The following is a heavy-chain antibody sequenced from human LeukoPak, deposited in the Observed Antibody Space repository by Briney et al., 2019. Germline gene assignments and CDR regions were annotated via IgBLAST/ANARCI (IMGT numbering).Heavy chain of an antibody. D-gene: IGHD4-17*01. Sequence: GGSLRLSCAASGFTFSSYAMHWVRQAPGKGLEYVSAISSNGGSTYYVNSVKGRFTISRDNSKNTLYLQMGSLRAEDMAVYYCARDLGDYDWYFDLWSRGTLVTVSS. J-gene: IGHJ2*01. V-gene: IGHV3-64*01. CDR1: GFTFSSYA. CDR2: ISSNGGST. CDR3: ARDLGDYDWYFDL.